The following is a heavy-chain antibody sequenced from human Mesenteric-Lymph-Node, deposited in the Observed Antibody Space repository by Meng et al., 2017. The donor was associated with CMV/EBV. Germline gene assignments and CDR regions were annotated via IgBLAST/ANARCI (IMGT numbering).Heavy chain of an antibody. CDR3: TRSKSGSFPAGDAFDI. Sequence: LSLTCAASGFSFSTYDMYWVRQTAGKSLEWVSAIGTLSDTFYPESVKGRFTISRDNARNSLYLQMNSLGAGDTAVYYCTRSKSGSFPAGDAFDIWGQGTMVTVSS. V-gene: IGHV3-13*01. CDR1: GFSFSTYD. D-gene: IGHD1-26*01. J-gene: IGHJ3*02. CDR2: IGTLSDT.